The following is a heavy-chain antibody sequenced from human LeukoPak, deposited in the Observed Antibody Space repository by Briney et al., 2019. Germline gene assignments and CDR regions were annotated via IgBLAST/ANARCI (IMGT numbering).Heavy chain of an antibody. V-gene: IGHV1-8*02. Sequence: ASVKVSCKASGYTLTSYGISWVRQAPGQGLEWMGWMNPNSGNTGYAQKFQGRVTMTRNTSISTAYMELSSLRSEDTAVYYCARAGGYYGSGSSLDFDYWGQGTLVTVSS. J-gene: IGHJ4*02. D-gene: IGHD3-10*01. CDR3: ARAGGYYGSGSSLDFDY. CDR1: GYTLTSYG. CDR2: MNPNSGNT.